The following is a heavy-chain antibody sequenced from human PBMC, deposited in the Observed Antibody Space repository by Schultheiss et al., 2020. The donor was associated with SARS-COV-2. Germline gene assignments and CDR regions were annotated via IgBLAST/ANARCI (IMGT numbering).Heavy chain of an antibody. CDR1: GLTVSNNY. V-gene: IGHV3-66*01. D-gene: IGHD2-2*01. CDR3: VRDGPAASYGMDV. Sequence: GGSLRLSCAASGLTVSNNYMTWVRQAPGKGLEWVSVIYSGGNTHYADSVRGRFIISRDNSKNTLYLQMTSLRVEDTAMYYCVRDGPAASYGMDVWGQGTTVT. CDR2: IYSGGNT. J-gene: IGHJ6*02.